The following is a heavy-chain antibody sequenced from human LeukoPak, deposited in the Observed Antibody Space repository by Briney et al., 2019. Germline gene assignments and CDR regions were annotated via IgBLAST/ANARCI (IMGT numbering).Heavy chain of an antibody. Sequence: PGGSLRLSCAASGFTFSSYAMSWVRQAPGKGLEWVSAISGSGGSTYYADSVKGRFTISRDNAKNSLFLQMNSLRADDTAVYYCAREAEAAAGISLDYWGQGTLVTVSS. V-gene: IGHV3-23*01. J-gene: IGHJ4*02. D-gene: IGHD6-13*01. CDR3: AREAEAAAGISLDY. CDR2: ISGSGGST. CDR1: GFTFSSYA.